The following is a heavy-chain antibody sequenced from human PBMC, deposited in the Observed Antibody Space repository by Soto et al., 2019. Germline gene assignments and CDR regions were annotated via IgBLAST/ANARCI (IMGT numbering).Heavy chain of an antibody. CDR1: GFAFSIYA. Sequence: GGSLRLSCAASGFAFSIYAMGWVRQGPGKGLEWVAVVSIGGSTHYADSVRGRFTISRDNSKNTLSLQMNSLTAEDTAVYFCAKRRRDGRHFDYWGQGARVTVSS. V-gene: IGHV3-23*01. J-gene: IGHJ4*02. CDR3: AKRRRDGRHFDY. D-gene: IGHD2-21*02. CDR2: VSIGGST.